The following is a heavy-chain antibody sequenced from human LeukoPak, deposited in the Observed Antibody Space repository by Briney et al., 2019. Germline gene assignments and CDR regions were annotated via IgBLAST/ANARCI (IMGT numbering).Heavy chain of an antibody. CDR3: ARDPGYSSSRVFDY. D-gene: IGHD6-13*01. CDR2: ISSSSSYI. V-gene: IGHV3-21*01. J-gene: IGHJ4*02. Sequence: GGSLRHPCAASGFTFSSYSMNWVRQAPGKGLEWVSSISSSSSYIYYADSVKGRFTISRDNAKNSLYLQMNSLRAEDTAVYYCARDPGYSSSRVFDYWGQGTLVTVSS. CDR1: GFTFSSYS.